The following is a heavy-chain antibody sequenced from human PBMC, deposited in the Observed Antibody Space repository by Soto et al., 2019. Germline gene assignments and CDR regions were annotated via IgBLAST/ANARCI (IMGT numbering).Heavy chain of an antibody. CDR3: AKNQERELPRVIDF. Sequence: GGSLRLSCATSGLTFSNYAMSWVRQAPGGGLEWVSSMSGSSSTTYYADSVRGRFTISRDRSKNTLYLQMGSLRAEDTALYYCAKNQERELPRVIDFWGQGTLVTVSS. J-gene: IGHJ4*02. CDR1: GLTFSNYA. D-gene: IGHD1-7*01. CDR2: MSGSSSTT. V-gene: IGHV3-23*01.